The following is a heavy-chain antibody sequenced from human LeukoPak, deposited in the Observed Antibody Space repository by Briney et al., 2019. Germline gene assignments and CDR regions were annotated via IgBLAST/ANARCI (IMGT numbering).Heavy chain of an antibody. V-gene: IGHV4-34*01. J-gene: IGHJ2*01. D-gene: IGHD4-17*01. Sequence: SETLSLTCAVYGGSFSGYYWSWIRQPPGKGLEWIGEINHSGSTNYNPSLKSRVTISVDTSKNQFSLKLSSVTAADTAVYYCARPHPPTVTTPYWYFDLWGRGTLATVSS. CDR1: GGSFSGYY. CDR3: ARPHPPTVTTPYWYFDL. CDR2: INHSGST.